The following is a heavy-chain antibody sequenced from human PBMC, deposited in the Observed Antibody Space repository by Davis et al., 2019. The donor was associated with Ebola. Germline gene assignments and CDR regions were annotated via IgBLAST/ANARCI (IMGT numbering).Heavy chain of an antibody. J-gene: IGHJ4*02. CDR1: GFTFSNYA. CDR3: ARAGFDEVLDY. CDR2: VSHSEREK. Sequence: GESLKISCAASGFTFSNYAMHWVRQAPGKGLEWVAVVSHSEREKFYAASVKGRFTISRDNSENTLYLQMNSLTADDTYVYYCARAGFDEVLDYWGQGTPVTVSS. D-gene: IGHD1-14*01. V-gene: IGHV3-30*04.